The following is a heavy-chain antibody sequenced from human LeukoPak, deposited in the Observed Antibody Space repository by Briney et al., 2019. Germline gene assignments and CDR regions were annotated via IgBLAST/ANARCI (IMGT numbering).Heavy chain of an antibody. J-gene: IGHJ4*02. CDR1: GFTFSSYA. Sequence: GGSLRLSCAASGFTFSSYAMSWVRQAPGKGLEWVSAISGSGGSTYYADSVKGRFTISRDDSKNTLYLQMNSLRAEDTAVYYCAKAGHSGSYGFDYWGQGTLVTVSS. D-gene: IGHD1-26*01. CDR2: ISGSGGST. CDR3: AKAGHSGSYGFDY. V-gene: IGHV3-23*01.